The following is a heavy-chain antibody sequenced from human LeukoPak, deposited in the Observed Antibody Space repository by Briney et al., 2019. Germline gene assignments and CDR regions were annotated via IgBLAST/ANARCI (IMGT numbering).Heavy chain of an antibody. CDR3: AKDRQVEMATDFDY. Sequence: GGSLRLSCAASGNYWMHWVRQVPGKGLVWVSHINSDGSWTSYADSVKGRFTISKDNAKNTVYLQMNSLRAEDTAVYYCAKDRQVEMATDFDYWGQGTLVTVSS. J-gene: IGHJ4*02. CDR2: INSDGSWT. V-gene: IGHV3-74*01. D-gene: IGHD5-24*01. CDR1: GNYW.